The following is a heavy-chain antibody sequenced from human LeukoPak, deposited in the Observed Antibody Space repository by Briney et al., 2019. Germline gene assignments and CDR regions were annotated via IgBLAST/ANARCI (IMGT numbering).Heavy chain of an antibody. CDR1: GFTFSSYT. CDR3: AYDYGDYYLLNAFDI. V-gene: IGHV3-23*01. J-gene: IGHJ3*02. D-gene: IGHD4-17*01. CDR2: ISGSGGST. Sequence: GGSLRLSCAASGFTFSSYTMSWVRQAPGKGLEWVSAISGSGGSTYYADSVKGRFTISRDNSKNTLYLQMNSLRAEDTAVYYCAYDYGDYYLLNAFDIWGQGTMVTVSS.